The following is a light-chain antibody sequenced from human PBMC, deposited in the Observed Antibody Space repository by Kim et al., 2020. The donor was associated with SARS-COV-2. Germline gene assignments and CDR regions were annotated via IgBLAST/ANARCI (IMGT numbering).Light chain of an antibody. J-gene: IGKJ4*01. CDR3: QQYDKWPLT. CDR1: QSANSN. Sequence: VSPGERATLSCRASQSANSNLAWNQQKPGQAPRLLIYGASTRATDIPARFSGSGSGTDFTLTISCLQSEDFAVYYCQQYDKWPLTFGGGTKVDIK. CDR2: GAS. V-gene: IGKV3-15*01.